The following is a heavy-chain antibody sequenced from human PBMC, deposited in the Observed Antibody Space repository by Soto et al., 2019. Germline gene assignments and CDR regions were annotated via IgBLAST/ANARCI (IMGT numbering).Heavy chain of an antibody. CDR2: IQQDGRDK. V-gene: IGHV3-7*01. J-gene: IGHJ4*02. CDR3: ARGVDDYADYRFDY. Sequence: EVQLVESGGGLVQPGGSLRLSCAASGFTFRNYWMSWVRQAPGKGLEWVANIQQDGRDKYYVDSVRGRFTISRDNARNSLYLQMNSLRAEDTAVYYCARGVDDYADYRFDYWGQETLVTVSS. D-gene: IGHD4-17*01. CDR1: GFTFRNYW.